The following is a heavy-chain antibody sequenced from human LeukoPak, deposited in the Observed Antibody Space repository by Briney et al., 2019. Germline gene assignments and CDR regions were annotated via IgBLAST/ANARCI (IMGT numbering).Heavy chain of an antibody. CDR1: GYSFTTYF. J-gene: IGHJ6*03. V-gene: IGHV1-46*01. CDR3: ARSGYGGSYDTQITYYYYYYYMDV. D-gene: IGHD1-26*01. CDR2: ISPGRGWT. Sequence: GASVKVSCKASGYSFTTYFMHWVRQAPGQGLEWLGIISPGRGWTTYAQRFQGRVTMTWDTSTSTLSMDLSSLRSEDTAVYYRARSGYGGSYDTQITYYYYYYYMDVWGKGTTVTVSS.